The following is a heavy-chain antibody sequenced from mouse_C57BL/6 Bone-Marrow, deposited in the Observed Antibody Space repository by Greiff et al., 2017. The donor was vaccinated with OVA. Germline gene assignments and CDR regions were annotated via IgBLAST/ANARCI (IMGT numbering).Heavy chain of an antibody. V-gene: IGHV14-2*01. D-gene: IGHD2-1*01. CDR2: IDPEDGET. CDR1: GFNIKDYY. J-gene: IGHJ2*01. CDR3: APYGNFTYPY. Sequence: VQLQQSGAELVKPGASVKLSCTASGFNIKDYYMHWVKQRTEQGLEWIGRIDPEDGETKSAPKFQGKATITADTSSTTAYLQRSSLTSEDTAVYYCAPYGNFTYPYWGQGTTLTVSS.